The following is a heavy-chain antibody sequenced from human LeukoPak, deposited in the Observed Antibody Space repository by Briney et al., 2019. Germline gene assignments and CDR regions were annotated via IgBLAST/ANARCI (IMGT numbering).Heavy chain of an antibody. Sequence: GGYLPLPCAASGFTFSSYWMSWVRQAPGKGLEWVANIKQDGSEKYYVDSVKGRFTISRDNAKNSLCLQMNSLRAEDTAVYYCARDGGARLLWFGESRFWGQGTMVTVSS. CDR1: GFTFSSYW. CDR3: ARDGGARLLWFGESRF. D-gene: IGHD3-10*01. CDR2: IKQDGSEK. V-gene: IGHV3-7*01. J-gene: IGHJ3*01.